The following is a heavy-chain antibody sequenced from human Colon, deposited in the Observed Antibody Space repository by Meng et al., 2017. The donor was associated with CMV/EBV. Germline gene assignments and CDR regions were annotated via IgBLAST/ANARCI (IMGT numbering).Heavy chain of an antibody. CDR3: VRESWYFDF. V-gene: IGHV1-2*02. CDR1: GYTFTANH. J-gene: IGHJ4*02. D-gene: IGHD6-13*01. Sequence: QVRLVQSGTEVKKPAASVKVSCKTSGYTFTANHLHWVRQAPGQGLEWMGWIYPQDGGTYFAQKFQDRVTLTRDTSITTAYMELSGLTSDDTAIYYCVRESWYFDFWGEGTLVTVSS. CDR2: IYPQDGGT.